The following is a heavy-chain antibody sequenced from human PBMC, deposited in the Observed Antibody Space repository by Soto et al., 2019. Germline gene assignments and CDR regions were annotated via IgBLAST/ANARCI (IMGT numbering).Heavy chain of an antibody. V-gene: IGHV3-30-3*01. D-gene: IGHD6-19*01. CDR1: GFSFSSYA. CDR2: ISYDGSNK. J-gene: IGHJ1*01. CDR3: ARPSGGVAGFFLYFQH. Sequence: GGSLRLSCAASGFSFSSYAMHWVRQAPGKGLEWVAVISYDGSNKYYADSVKGRFTISRDNSKNTLYLQMNSLRAEDTSVYYCARPSGGVAGFFLYFQHWGQGTLVTVSS.